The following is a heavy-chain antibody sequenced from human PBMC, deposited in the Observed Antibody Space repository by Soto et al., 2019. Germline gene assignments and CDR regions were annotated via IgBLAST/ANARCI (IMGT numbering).Heavy chain of an antibody. V-gene: IGHV4-59*01. J-gene: IGHJ6*02. CDR1: GGSISSYY. CDR2: IYYSGST. Sequence: PSETLSLTCTVSGGSISSYYWSWIRQPPGKGLEWIGYIYYSGSTNYNPSLKSRVTISVDTSKNQFSLKLSSVTAADTAVYYCARVLGGTTVTTQYYYYYGMDVWGQGTTVTVSS. D-gene: IGHD4-17*01. CDR3: ARVLGGTTVTTQYYYYYGMDV.